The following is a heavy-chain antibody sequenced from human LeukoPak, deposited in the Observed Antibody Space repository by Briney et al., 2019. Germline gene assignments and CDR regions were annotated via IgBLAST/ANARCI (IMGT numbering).Heavy chain of an antibody. J-gene: IGHJ5*02. CDR3: AQTQHIAAAGTGSWFDP. V-gene: IGHV1-2*02. CDR1: GYTFTGYY. D-gene: IGHD6-13*01. Sequence: TVSFKASGYTFTGYYMHWVRQAPGQGLEWIGWINPNSGGTNYAQKFQGRVTMTRDTSISTAYMELSRLRSDDTAVYYCAQTQHIAAAGTGSWFDPWGQGTLVTVSS. CDR2: INPNSGGT.